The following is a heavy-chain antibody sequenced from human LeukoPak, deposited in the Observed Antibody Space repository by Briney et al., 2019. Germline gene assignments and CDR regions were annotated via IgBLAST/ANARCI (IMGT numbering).Heavy chain of an antibody. V-gene: IGHV3-74*01. CDR1: GFTFSSYW. D-gene: IGHD4-23*01. CDR3: ARVGYGGRQIDY. J-gene: IGHJ4*02. Sequence: GGSLRLSCAASGFTFSSYWMHWVRQVPGKGLVWVSRINSDGRSTTYADPVKGRFTISRDNAKNTLYLQMNSLRAEDTAVYYCARVGYGGRQIDYWGQGTLVTVSS. CDR2: INSDGRST.